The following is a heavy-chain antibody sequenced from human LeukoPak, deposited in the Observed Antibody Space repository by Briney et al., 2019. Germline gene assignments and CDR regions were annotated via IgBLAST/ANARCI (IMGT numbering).Heavy chain of an antibody. J-gene: IGHJ3*02. CDR1: GFTFSDYY. V-gene: IGHV3-11*04. D-gene: IGHD6-19*01. CDR3: ARDSSGWYGVEAFDI. CDR2: ISSSGSTI. Sequence: GGPLRLSCAASGFTFSDYYMSWIRQAPGKGLEWVSYISSSGSTIYYADSVKGRFTISRDNAKNSLYLQMNSLRAEDTAVYYCARDSSGWYGVEAFDIWGQGTRVTVSS.